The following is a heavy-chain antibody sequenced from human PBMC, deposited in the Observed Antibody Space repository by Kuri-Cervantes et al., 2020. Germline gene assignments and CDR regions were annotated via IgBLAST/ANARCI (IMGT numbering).Heavy chain of an antibody. CDR3: ARVGQWLDRNDAFDI. V-gene: IGHV3-30-3*01. D-gene: IGHD6-19*01. J-gene: IGHJ3*02. Sequence: GESLKISCAASGFTFSSYAMHWVRQAPGKGLEWVAVTSYDGSNKYYADSVKGRFTISRDNAKNSLYLQMNSLRAEDTAVYYCARVGQWLDRNDAFDIWGQGTMVTVSS. CDR2: TSYDGSNK. CDR1: GFTFSSYA.